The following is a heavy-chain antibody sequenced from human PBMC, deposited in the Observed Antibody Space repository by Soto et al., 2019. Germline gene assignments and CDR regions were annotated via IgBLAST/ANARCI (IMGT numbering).Heavy chain of an antibody. D-gene: IGHD3-9*01. CDR1: GGSVSSGSYY. V-gene: IGHV4-61*01. CDR2: IYYSGST. J-gene: IGHJ6*02. Sequence: SETLSLTCTVSGGSVSSGSYYWSWIRQPPGKGLEWIGYIYYSGSTNYNPSLKSRVTISVDTSKNQFSLKLSSVTAADTAVYYCAREEGYYDILTGYYNSPKGMDVWGQGTTVTVSS. CDR3: AREEGYYDILTGYYNSPKGMDV.